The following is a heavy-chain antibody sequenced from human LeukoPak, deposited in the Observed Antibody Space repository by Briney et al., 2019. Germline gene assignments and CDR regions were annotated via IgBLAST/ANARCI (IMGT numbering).Heavy chain of an antibody. Sequence: GGSLRLSCAASGFTFRSFVMSWVRQAPGKGLEWVSTISGSGGSTFFVDSVKGRFTISRDNSKNTLYLQMNSLRAGDTALYYCARVPTDPSEPLPPHAFDIWGQGTMVTVSS. CDR1: GFTFRSFV. CDR3: ARVPTDPSEPLPPHAFDI. D-gene: IGHD1-1*01. CDR2: ISGSGGST. V-gene: IGHV3-23*01. J-gene: IGHJ3*02.